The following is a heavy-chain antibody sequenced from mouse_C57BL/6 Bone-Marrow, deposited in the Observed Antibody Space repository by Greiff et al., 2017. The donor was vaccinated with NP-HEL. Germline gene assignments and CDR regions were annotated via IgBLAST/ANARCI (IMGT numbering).Heavy chain of an antibody. CDR2: IYPGNSDT. CDR3: TYGNYYYAMDY. V-gene: IGHV1-5*01. J-gene: IGHJ4*01. Sequence: VQLQQSGTVLARPGASVKMSCKTSGYTFTSYWMHWVKQRPGQGLEWIGAIYPGNSDTSYNQKFKGKAKLTAGQAASTAYMELSSLTNEDTAIYYCTYGNYYYAMDYWGQGTSVTVSS. CDR1: GYTFTSYW. D-gene: IGHD2-1*01.